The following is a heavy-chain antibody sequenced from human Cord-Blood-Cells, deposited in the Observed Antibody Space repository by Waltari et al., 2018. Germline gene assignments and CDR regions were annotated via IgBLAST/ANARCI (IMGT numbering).Heavy chain of an antibody. J-gene: IGHJ6*03. D-gene: IGHD2-2*02. CDR1: GYPFTSYG. CDR2: IIDYNGNT. V-gene: IGHV1-18*04. Sequence: QVQLVQSGAEVKKPGASVKVSCKASGYPFTSYGISWVRQAPGQGHEWMRWIIDYNGNTNNAQKLQARVTMTTDTSTSTAYMERRSLRSDDTAVYYCARVRGYCSSTSCYKGFDYYYYMDVWGKGTTVTVSS. CDR3: ARVRGYCSSTSCYKGFDYYYYMDV.